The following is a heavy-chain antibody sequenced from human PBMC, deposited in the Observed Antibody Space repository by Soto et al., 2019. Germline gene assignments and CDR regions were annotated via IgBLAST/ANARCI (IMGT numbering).Heavy chain of an antibody. Sequence: SETLSLTCTVSGGSISSSSYYWGWIRQPPGKGLEWIGSIYYSGSTYYNPSLKSRVTISVDTSKNQFSLKLSSVTAADTAVYYCARQLYDNWNDYDYWGQGTLVTVSS. CDR1: GGSISSSSYY. CDR3: ARQLYDNWNDYDY. V-gene: IGHV4-39*01. D-gene: IGHD1-1*01. J-gene: IGHJ4*02. CDR2: IYYSGST.